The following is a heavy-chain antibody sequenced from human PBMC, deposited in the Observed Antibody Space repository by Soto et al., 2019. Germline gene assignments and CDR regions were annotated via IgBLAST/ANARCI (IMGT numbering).Heavy chain of an antibody. CDR1: GFSLSNARMG. J-gene: IGHJ5*02. Sequence: QVTLKESGPVLVIPTETLTLTCTVSGFSLSNARMGVSWIRQPPGKALEWLAHIFSNDEKSYSTSLKSRLTISKDTSKSQVVLTMTNMDPVDTATYYCARIGRYGSGSDRWFDPWGQGTLVTVSS. CDR3: ARIGRYGSGSDRWFDP. D-gene: IGHD3-10*01. CDR2: IFSNDEK. V-gene: IGHV2-26*01.